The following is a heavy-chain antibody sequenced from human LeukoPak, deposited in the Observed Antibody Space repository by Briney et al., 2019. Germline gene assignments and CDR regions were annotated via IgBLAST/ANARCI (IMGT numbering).Heavy chain of an antibody. CDR1: GFTFSGST. CDR2: ITSKTDAGTT. Sequence: MPGGSLKLSCAASGFTFSGSTMHWVRQAPGKGLEWVGRITSKTDAGTTDYAAPVKGRFTISRDDSKNTLYLQMNSLKTEDTAVYFCTTTLNGYGYGYWGQGTLVTVSS. CDR3: TTTLNGYGYGY. V-gene: IGHV3-15*01. J-gene: IGHJ4*02. D-gene: IGHD5-18*01.